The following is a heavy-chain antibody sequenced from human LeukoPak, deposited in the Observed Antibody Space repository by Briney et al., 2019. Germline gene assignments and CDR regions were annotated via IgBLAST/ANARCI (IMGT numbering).Heavy chain of an antibody. CDR1: GYTFTAYY. J-gene: IGHJ4*02. V-gene: IGHV1-2*02. Sequence: ASVKVSCKASGYTFTAYYIHWVRQAPGQGLEWMGWINPNSGGTNYAQKFQGSVTMTRDTSISTAYMELSRLRSDDTVVYFCARRCDTSSYYTYYFDYWGQGTLVTVSS. CDR2: INPNSGGT. D-gene: IGHD3-22*01. CDR3: ARRCDTSSYYTYYFDY.